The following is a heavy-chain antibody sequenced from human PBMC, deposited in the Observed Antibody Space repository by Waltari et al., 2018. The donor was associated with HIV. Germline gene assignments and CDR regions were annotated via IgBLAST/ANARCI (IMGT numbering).Heavy chain of an antibody. V-gene: IGHV3-9*01. D-gene: IGHD4-17*01. Sequence: EVQLVEFGGGLVQPGRSLRLSCAASGFFFPDYAMHWVRQAPGKGLEWVSGISWNSGTIYYADSVRGRFTISRDNAKNSLYLQMNSLRAEDTAFYYCAKGGTVTTDYFNYWGQGTLVTVSS. J-gene: IGHJ4*02. CDR3: AKGGTVTTDYFNY. CDR1: GFFFPDYA. CDR2: ISWNSGTI.